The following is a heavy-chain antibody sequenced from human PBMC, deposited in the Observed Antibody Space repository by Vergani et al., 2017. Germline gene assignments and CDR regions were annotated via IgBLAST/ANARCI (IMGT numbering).Heavy chain of an antibody. CDR2: IKTITDGGTT. J-gene: IGHJ4*02. Sequence: EVQLVESGGGLVRPGGSLRLSCAASGFTFSNDWMGWVRQAPGKGLEWVGRIKTITDGGTTDYAAPVKGRFTISRDDSKNTLFLQMNSLKTEDTAVYYCTTDPDYYAPDWGQGTLVTVSS. V-gene: IGHV3-15*01. D-gene: IGHD3-10*01. CDR1: GFTFSNDW. CDR3: TTDPDYYAPD.